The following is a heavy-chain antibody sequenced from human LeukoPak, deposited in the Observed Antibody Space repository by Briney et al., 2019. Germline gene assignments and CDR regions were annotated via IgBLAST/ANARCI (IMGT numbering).Heavy chain of an antibody. CDR1: GGSFSGYY. CDR2: INHSGST. J-gene: IGHJ5*02. Sequence: SETLSLTCGVYGGSFSGYYWSWIRQPPGKGLEWIGEINHSGSTNYNPSLKSRVTISVDTSKNQFSLKLSSVTAADTAVYYCARTSIYYDSSGYRSWGQGTLVTVSS. CDR3: ARTSIYYDSSGYRS. V-gene: IGHV4-34*01. D-gene: IGHD3-22*01.